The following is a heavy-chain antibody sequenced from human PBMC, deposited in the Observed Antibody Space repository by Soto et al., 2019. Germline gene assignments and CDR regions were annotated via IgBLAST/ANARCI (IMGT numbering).Heavy chain of an antibody. J-gene: IGHJ6*02. D-gene: IGHD1-1*01. CDR2: IYYSGST. Sequence: SETLSLTCTVSGGSISSGGYYWSWIRQHPGKGLEWIGYIYYSGSTYYNPSLKSRVTISVDTSKNQFSLKLSSVTAADAAVYYCARENWNDVNGMDVWGQGXTVTVSS. V-gene: IGHV4-31*03. CDR1: GGSISSGGYY. CDR3: ARENWNDVNGMDV.